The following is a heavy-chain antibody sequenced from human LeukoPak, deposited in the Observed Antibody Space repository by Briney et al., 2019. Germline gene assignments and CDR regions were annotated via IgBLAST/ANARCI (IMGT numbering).Heavy chain of an antibody. J-gene: IGHJ4*02. V-gene: IGHV3-7*01. CDR1: GFTFSSYW. Sequence: PGGSLRLSCAASGFTFSSYWMSWVRQAPGKGLEWVANIKQDGSEKYYVDSVKGRFTISRDNAKNSLYLQMNSLRAEDTAVYYCARGHYYDSSGYWGYYFDYWGQGTLATVSS. CDR3: ARGHYYDSSGYWGYYFDY. D-gene: IGHD3-22*01. CDR2: IKQDGSEK.